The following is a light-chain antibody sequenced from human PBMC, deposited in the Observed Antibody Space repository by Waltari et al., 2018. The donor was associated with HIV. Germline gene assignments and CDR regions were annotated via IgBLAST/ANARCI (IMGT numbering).Light chain of an antibody. V-gene: IGLV2-11*01. CDR3: CSYAGSYKYI. CDR2: DVT. J-gene: IGLJ1*01. Sequence: QSALTQPRSVSGSPGQSVTISCPGTISDVGGYSYGSWYHNIPPKAPKVWIYDVTKRPSGAPDRFSGSKSGNTASLTISGLQAEDEADYYCCSYAGSYKYILGSGTKVTVL. CDR1: ISDVGGYSY.